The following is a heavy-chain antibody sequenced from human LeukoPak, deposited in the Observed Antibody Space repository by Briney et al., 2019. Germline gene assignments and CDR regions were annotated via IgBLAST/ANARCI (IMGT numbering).Heavy chain of an antibody. CDR3: ARGAAGTFPYYYYGMDV. CDR2: IYYSGST. CDR1: GGSISSYY. V-gene: IGHV4-59*01. J-gene: IGHJ6*02. D-gene: IGHD6-13*01. Sequence: SETLSLTCTVSGGSISSYYWSWLRQPPGKGLEWIGYIYYSGSTNYNPSLKSRVTISVDTSKNQFSLKLSSVTAADTAVYYCARGAAGTFPYYYYGMDVWGQGTTVTVSS.